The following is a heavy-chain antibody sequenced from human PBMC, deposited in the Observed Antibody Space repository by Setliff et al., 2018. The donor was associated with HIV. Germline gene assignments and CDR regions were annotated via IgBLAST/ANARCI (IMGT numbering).Heavy chain of an antibody. V-gene: IGHV4-39*02. CDR1: GGSISSSSYY. D-gene: IGHD6-13*01. CDR2: IYYSGST. Sequence: SETLSLTCTVSGGSISSSSYYWGWIRQPPGKGLEWIGSIYYSGSTYANPSLKSRVTISVDTANNHFSLNLRSVTAADTAVYYCSRQQLDGFRYKYYYMDVWGKGTTVTVSS. J-gene: IGHJ6*03. CDR3: SRQQLDGFRYKYYYMDV.